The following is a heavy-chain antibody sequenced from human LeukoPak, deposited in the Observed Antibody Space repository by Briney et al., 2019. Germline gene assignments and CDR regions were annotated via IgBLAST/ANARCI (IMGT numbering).Heavy chain of an antibody. V-gene: IGHV4-34*01. Sequence: SETLSLTCAVYGGSFSGYYWSWIRQPPGKGLEWIGEINHSGSTNYNPSLKSRVNISVDTSKNQFSLKLSSVTAADTAVYYCARDWNRYAYWGQGTLVTVSS. D-gene: IGHD1-1*01. CDR3: ARDWNRYAY. CDR1: GGSFSGYY. CDR2: INHSGST. J-gene: IGHJ4*02.